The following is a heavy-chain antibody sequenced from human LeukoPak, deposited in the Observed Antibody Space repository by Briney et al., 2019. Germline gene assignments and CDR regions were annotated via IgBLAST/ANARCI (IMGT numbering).Heavy chain of an antibody. CDR2: MNPNSGNT. Sequence: ASVKVSCKASGYTFTSYDINWVRQATGQGLEGMGWMNPNSGNTGYAQKFQGRVTMTRNTSISTAYMELSSLRSEDTAVYYCARSTTPNENEYFEHWGQGTLVTVSS. D-gene: IGHD2/OR15-2a*01. CDR3: ARSTTPNENEYFEH. CDR1: GYTFTSYD. J-gene: IGHJ1*01. V-gene: IGHV1-8*01.